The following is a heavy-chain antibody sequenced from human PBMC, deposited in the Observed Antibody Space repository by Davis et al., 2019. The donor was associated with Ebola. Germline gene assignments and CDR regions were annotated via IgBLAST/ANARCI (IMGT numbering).Heavy chain of an antibody. CDR2: INHSGST. CDR3: ARDLGRGYSGYAAFDY. D-gene: IGHD5-12*01. CDR1: GGSIRNYY. Sequence: SETLSLTCTVSGGSIRNYYWSWIRQPPGKGLEWIGEINHSGSTNYNPSLKSRVTISVDTSKNQSSLKLSSVTAADTAVYYCARDLGRGYSGYAAFDYWGQGTLVTVSS. V-gene: IGHV4-34*01. J-gene: IGHJ4*02.